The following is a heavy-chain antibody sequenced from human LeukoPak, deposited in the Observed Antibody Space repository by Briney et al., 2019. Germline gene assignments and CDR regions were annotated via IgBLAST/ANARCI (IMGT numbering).Heavy chain of an antibody. CDR3: AHRRGYRPQMLGYFDY. V-gene: IGHV2-5*01. CDR1: GFSLSTSGVG. J-gene: IGHJ4*02. D-gene: IGHD5-24*01. CDR2: IYWNDDK. Sequence: SGPTLVNPTQTLTLTCTFSGFSLSTSGVGVGWIRQPPGKALEWLALIYWNDDKRYSPSLKSRLTITKDTSKNQVVLTMTNMDPVDTATYYCAHRRGYRPQMLGYFDYWGQGTLVTVSS.